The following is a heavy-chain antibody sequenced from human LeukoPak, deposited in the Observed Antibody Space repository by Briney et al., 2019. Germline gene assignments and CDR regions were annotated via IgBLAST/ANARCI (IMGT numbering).Heavy chain of an antibody. CDR3: ARVALYDSSGYFLPDDY. CDR2: ISAYNGNT. CDR1: GGTFISYA. Sequence: ASVTVSCKASGGTFISYAISWVRQAPGQGLEWMGWISAYNGNTNYAQKLQGRVTMTTDTSTSTAYMELRSLRSDDTAVYYCARVALYDSSGYFLPDDYWGQGTLVTVSS. J-gene: IGHJ4*02. D-gene: IGHD3-22*01. V-gene: IGHV1-18*01.